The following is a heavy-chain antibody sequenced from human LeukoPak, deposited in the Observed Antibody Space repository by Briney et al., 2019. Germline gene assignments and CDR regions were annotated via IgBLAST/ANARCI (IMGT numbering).Heavy chain of an antibody. V-gene: IGHV4-38-2*02. D-gene: IGHD5-24*01. CDR2: ISHSGST. J-gene: IGHJ4*02. Sequence: SETLSLTCTVSGYFINSNYYWGWLRQPPGKRLEWIATISHSGSTYYNPSLKSRVTISVETSKNPFALKLSSVTAADTAVYYCARINTIMSTFDYWGQGTLVTVSS. CDR1: GYFINSNYY. CDR3: ARINTIMSTFDY.